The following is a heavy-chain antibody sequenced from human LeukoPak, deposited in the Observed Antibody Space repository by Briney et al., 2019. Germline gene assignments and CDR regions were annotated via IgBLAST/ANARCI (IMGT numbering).Heavy chain of an antibody. CDR2: IKQDGSEK. CDR3: ARDRWLLDY. D-gene: IGHD3-22*01. V-gene: IGHV3-7*01. J-gene: IGHJ4*02. Sequence: PGGSLRLSCAASGFIFSSYWMSWVRQAPGKGLEWVANIKQDGSEKYYVDSVKGRLTISRDNAKNSLYLQMNSLRAEDTAVYYCARDRWLLDYWGQGTLVTVSS. CDR1: GFIFSSYW.